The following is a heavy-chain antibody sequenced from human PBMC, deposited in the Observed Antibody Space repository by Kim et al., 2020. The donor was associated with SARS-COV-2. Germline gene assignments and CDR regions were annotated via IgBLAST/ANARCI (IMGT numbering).Heavy chain of an antibody. J-gene: IGHJ3*02. CDR2: INPNSGGT. CDR1: GYTFTGYY. V-gene: IGHV1-2*04. D-gene: IGHD2-2*01. CDR3: AREQVVVPAAIEVGNKEGDAFDI. Sequence: ASVKVSCKASGYTFTGYYMHWVRQAPGQGLEWMGWINPNSGGTNYAQKFQGWVTMTRDTSISTAYMELSRLRSDDTAVYYCAREQVVVPAAIEVGNKEGDAFDIWGQGTMVTVSS.